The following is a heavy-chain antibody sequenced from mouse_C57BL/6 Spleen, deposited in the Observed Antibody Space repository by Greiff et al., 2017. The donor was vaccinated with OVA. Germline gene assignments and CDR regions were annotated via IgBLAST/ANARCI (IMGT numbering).Heavy chain of an antibody. V-gene: IGHV1-69*01. CDR3: ARWTITTVVATGYFDV. CDR1: GYTFTSYW. D-gene: IGHD1-1*01. CDR2: IDPSDSYT. J-gene: IGHJ1*03. Sequence: QVQLQQPGAELVMPGASVKLSCKASGYTFTSYWMHWVKQRPGQGLEWIGEIDPSDSYTNYNQKFKGKSTLTVDKSSSPAYMQLSSLTSEYTAVYYCARWTITTVVATGYFDVWGTGTTVTVSS.